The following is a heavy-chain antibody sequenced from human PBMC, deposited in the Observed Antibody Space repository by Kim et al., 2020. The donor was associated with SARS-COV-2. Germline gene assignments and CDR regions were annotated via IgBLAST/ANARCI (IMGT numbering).Heavy chain of an antibody. CDR3: ARERRGEVDY. J-gene: IGHJ4*02. V-gene: IGHV1-46*01. Sequence: RIYARKFQGRVTMTRDTSTSTVYMEVNSLRSEDTALYYCARERRGEVDYWGQGTLVTVSS. D-gene: IGHD3-10*01. CDR2: R.